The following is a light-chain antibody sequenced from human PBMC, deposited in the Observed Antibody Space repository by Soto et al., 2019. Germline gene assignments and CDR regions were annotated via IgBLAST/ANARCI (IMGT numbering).Light chain of an antibody. V-gene: IGLV2-11*01. J-gene: IGLJ1*01. Sequence: QSALTQPASVSGSPGQSIPISCTGTSSDVGGYNYVSWYQQHPGKAPKLIIFDVNKRPSGVPDRFSGSKSGSTASLTISGLQAVYEADYSCCSDGGSFYVAGTGTNVTDL. CDR2: DVN. CDR3: CSDGGSFYV. CDR1: SSDVGGYNY.